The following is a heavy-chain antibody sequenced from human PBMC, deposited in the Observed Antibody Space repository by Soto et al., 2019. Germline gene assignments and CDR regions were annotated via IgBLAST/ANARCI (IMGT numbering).Heavy chain of an antibody. Sequence: GASVKVSCKASGYTFTSYGISWVRQAPGQGLEWMGWISAYNGNTNYAQKLQGRVTMTTDTSTSTAYMELRSLRSDDTAVYYCARYYDFWSGYYSPSVFDYWGQGTLVTV. V-gene: IGHV1-18*01. J-gene: IGHJ4*02. CDR3: ARYYDFWSGYYSPSVFDY. D-gene: IGHD3-3*01. CDR1: GYTFTSYG. CDR2: ISAYNGNT.